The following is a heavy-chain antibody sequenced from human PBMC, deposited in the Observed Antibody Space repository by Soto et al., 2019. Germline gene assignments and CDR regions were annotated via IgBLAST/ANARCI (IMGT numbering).Heavy chain of an antibody. J-gene: IGHJ4*02. Sequence: QVQLVQSGAEVKQPGASVKVSCKASAYTFTRYAMHWVRQAPGQRLEWMGWINAGNGNTKYSQKFQGRVTISRDTSASTAYMELSSLRSEDTAVYYCARGATMGPYYFDFWGQGTLVTVSS. CDR1: AYTFTRYA. D-gene: IGHD3-10*01. CDR2: INAGNGNT. V-gene: IGHV1-3*01. CDR3: ARGATMGPYYFDF.